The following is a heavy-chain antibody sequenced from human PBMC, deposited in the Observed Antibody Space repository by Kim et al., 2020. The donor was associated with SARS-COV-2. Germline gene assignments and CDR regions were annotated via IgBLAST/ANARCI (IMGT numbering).Heavy chain of an antibody. Sequence: GGSLRLSCAASGFTFSSYGMHWVRQAPGKGLEWVAVISYDGSNKYYADSVKGRFTISRDNSKNTLYLQMNSLRAEDTAVYYCAKEEGSGYSSGWTDDYYGMDVWGQGTTVTVSS. J-gene: IGHJ6*02. CDR3: AKEEGSGYSSGWTDDYYGMDV. D-gene: IGHD6-19*01. CDR1: GFTFSSYG. V-gene: IGHV3-30*18. CDR2: ISYDGSNK.